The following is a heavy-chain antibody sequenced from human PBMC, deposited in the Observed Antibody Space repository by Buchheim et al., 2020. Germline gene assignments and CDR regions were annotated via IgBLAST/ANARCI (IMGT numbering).Heavy chain of an antibody. CDR1: GFTFSSHA. D-gene: IGHD2-2*01. CDR2: ISANGGST. V-gene: IGHV3-23*01. Sequence: EVQLLESGGGLVQPGGSLRVSCAASGFTFSSHAMTWVRQAPGKGLEWVSGISANGGSTYYADSVKGRFTISRDNSKNTLHLQMNSLRAEDTAVYYCAKIPVVPAAHYYYYYGMDVWGQGTT. J-gene: IGHJ6*02. CDR3: AKIPVVPAAHYYYYYGMDV.